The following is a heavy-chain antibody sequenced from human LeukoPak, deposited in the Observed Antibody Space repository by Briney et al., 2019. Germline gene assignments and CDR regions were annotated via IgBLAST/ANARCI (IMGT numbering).Heavy chain of an antibody. CDR3: ARGDGCSSTSCYSPVDY. D-gene: IGHD2-2*01. CDR2: ISAYKGNT. V-gene: IGHV1-18*01. Sequence: GASVKVSCKASGYTFTSYGISWVRQAPGQGLEWMGWISAYKGNTNYARKLQGRVTMTTDTSTSTAYMELRSLRSYDTAVYYCARGDGCSSTSCYSPVDYWGQGTLVTVSS. J-gene: IGHJ4*02. CDR1: GYTFTSYG.